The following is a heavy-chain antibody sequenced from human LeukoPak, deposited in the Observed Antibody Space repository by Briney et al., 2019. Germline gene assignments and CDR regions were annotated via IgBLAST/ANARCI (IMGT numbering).Heavy chain of an antibody. CDR3: AREGGYVAFDY. D-gene: IGHD5-12*01. CDR2: IIPIFGTA. V-gene: IGHV1-69*13. CDR1: GYTFTSYY. J-gene: IGHJ4*02. Sequence: GASVKVSCKASGYTFTSYYMHWVRQAPGQGLEWMGGIIPIFGTANYAQKFQGRVTITADESTSTAYMELSSLRSEDTAVYYCAREGGYVAFDYWGQGTLVTVSS.